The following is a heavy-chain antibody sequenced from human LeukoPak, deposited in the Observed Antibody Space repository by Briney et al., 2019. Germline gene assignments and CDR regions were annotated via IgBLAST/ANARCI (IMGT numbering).Heavy chain of an antibody. V-gene: IGHV1-69*06. Sequence: VASVQVSCKASGGTFSSYAISWVRQAPGQGLEWMGGIIPIFGTANYAQKFQGRVTITADKSTSTAYMELSSLRSEDTAVYYCAGALFGTAYYWGQGTLVTVSS. D-gene: IGHD3-3*01. J-gene: IGHJ4*02. CDR1: GGTFSSYA. CDR3: AGALFGTAYY. CDR2: IIPIFGTA.